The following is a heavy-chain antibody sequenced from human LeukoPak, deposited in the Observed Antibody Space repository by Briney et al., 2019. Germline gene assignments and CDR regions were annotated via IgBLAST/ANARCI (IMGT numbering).Heavy chain of an antibody. CDR1: GGTFSNYA. D-gene: IGHD6-13*01. Sequence: SVEVSCKASGGTFSNYAVSWVRQAPGQGLEWMGGTIPLFDTANYAQKFQGRVTITADEPTSTAYMELSSLRSEDTAVYYCARETRKNAAGGTDFFDYWGQGTLVTVSS. CDR3: ARETRKNAAGGTDFFDY. J-gene: IGHJ4*02. CDR2: TIPLFDTA. V-gene: IGHV1-69*13.